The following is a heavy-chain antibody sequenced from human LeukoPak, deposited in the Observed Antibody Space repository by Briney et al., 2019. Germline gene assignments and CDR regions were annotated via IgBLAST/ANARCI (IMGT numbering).Heavy chain of an antibody. CDR2: VSTSGGVT. V-gene: IGHV3-23*01. D-gene: IGHD1-26*01. Sequence: GGSLRLSCAASGFTFSTYAMSWVRQAPGKGLEWVSSVSTSGGVTYNADSVKGRFTISRDNSKNTLYLQMNSLRAEDTAVYYCGKGRSGEIYSYWIDSWGQGTLVTVSS. CDR1: GFTFSTYA. CDR3: GKGRSGEIYSYWIDS. J-gene: IGHJ5*01.